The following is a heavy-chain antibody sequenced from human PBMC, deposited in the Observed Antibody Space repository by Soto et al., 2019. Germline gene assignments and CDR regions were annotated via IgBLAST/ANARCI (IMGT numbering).Heavy chain of an antibody. D-gene: IGHD6-13*01. V-gene: IGHV3-48*02. Sequence: GGSLRLSCAASGFTFSSYSMNWVRQAPGKGLEWVSYISSSSSTIYYADSVKGRFTISRDNAKNSLYLQMNSLRDEDTAVYYCARDRKEQHRYYYYYGMDVWGQGTTVTVSS. CDR1: GFTFSSYS. J-gene: IGHJ6*02. CDR2: ISSSSSTI. CDR3: ARDRKEQHRYYYYYGMDV.